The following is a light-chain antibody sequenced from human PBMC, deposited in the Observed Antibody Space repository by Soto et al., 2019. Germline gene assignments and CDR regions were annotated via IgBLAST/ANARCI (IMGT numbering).Light chain of an antibody. CDR3: QQFGRSPL. V-gene: IGKV3-20*01. J-gene: IGKJ5*01. CDR1: ESIISDY. CDR2: ATS. Sequence: ELVLTQSPGTLSLSPGETATLACRASESIISDYSAWYQHKPGQSPRLLIYATSNRATGIPDRFSGIGSETDFTLTISRLEPEDFALYYCQQFGRSPLFGQGTRLEIK.